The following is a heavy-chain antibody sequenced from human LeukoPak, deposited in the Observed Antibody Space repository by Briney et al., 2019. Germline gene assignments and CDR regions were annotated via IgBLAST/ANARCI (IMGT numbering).Heavy chain of an antibody. J-gene: IGHJ4*02. Sequence: GGSLRLSCAASGFMFSTYAMTWVRQAPGKGLEWVPAISGTGGFTKYAVSVQGRFTISRDNSKNTMFLQVNSLRAEDTAVYYCAKCEPSGDYVWIHENWGQGTLVTVSS. CDR3: AKCEPSGDYVWIHEN. V-gene: IGHV3-23*01. D-gene: IGHD3-16*01. CDR1: GFMFSTYA. CDR2: ISGTGGFT.